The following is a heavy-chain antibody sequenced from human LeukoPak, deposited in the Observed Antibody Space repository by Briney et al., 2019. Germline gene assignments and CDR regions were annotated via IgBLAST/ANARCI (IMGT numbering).Heavy chain of an antibody. CDR2: ISYDGSNK. CDR3: AKEGWRITRFFDI. V-gene: IGHV3-30*18. Sequence: GGSLRLSCAASGFTFSSYGMHWVRQAPGKGLEGVAVISYDGSNKYYADSVKGRFTISRDNSKNTLYLQMNSLRAEDTAVYYCAKEGWRITRFFDIWGQGTMVTVSS. CDR1: GFTFSSYG. J-gene: IGHJ3*02. D-gene: IGHD3-3*01.